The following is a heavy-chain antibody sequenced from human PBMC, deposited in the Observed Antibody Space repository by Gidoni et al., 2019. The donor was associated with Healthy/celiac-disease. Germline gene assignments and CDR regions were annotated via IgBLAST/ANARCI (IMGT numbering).Heavy chain of an antibody. CDR3: AKAQPLRYFDWLSSNFDY. V-gene: IGHV3-23*01. J-gene: IGHJ4*02. D-gene: IGHD3-9*01. Sequence: EVQLLESGGGLVQPEGSLRRSCAAAGCTGSSYAMSWVRQAPGTGLEWVSAISGSGGSTYYADSVKGRFTISRDNSKNTLYLQMNSLRAEDPAVYYCAKAQPLRYFDWLSSNFDYWGQGPLVTVSS. CDR1: GCTGSSYA. CDR2: ISGSGGST.